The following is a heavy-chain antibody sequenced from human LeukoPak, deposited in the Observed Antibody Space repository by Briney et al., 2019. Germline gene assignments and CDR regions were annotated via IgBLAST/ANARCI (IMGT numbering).Heavy chain of an antibody. CDR3: AELGITMIGGV. CDR2: ISYDGSNK. J-gene: IGHJ6*04. Sequence: GGSLRLSCTTSGFSFNTYSMSWVRQSPGKGLEWVAVISYDGSNKYYADSVKGRFTISRDNAKNSLYLQMNSLRAEDTAVYYCAELGITMIGGVWGKGTTVTTSS. D-gene: IGHD3-10*02. V-gene: IGHV3-30*04. CDR1: GFSFNTYS.